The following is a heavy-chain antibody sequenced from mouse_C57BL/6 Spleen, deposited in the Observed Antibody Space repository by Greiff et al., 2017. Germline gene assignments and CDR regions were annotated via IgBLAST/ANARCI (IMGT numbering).Heavy chain of an antibody. V-gene: IGHV3-6*01. J-gene: IGHJ2*01. CDR1: GYSITSGYY. Sequence: EVKLQEPGPGLVKPSQSLSLTCSATGYSITSGYYWYWIRQFPGNKLEWMGYISYDGSNNYNPSLKNRISITRDTSKNQFFLKLNSVTTEDTATYYCAREIEGDYFDYWGQGTTLTVSS. CDR2: ISYDGSN. CDR3: AREIEGDYFDY.